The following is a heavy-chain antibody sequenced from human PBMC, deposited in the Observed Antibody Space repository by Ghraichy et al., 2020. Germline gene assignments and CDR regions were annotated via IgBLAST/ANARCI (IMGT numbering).Heavy chain of an antibody. CDR2: IWYDGSNK. Sequence: GGSLRLSCAASGFTFSSYGMHWVRQAPGKGLEWVAVIWYDGSNKYYADSVKGRFTISRDNSKNTLYLQMNSLRAEDTAVYYCASFPESPAQAANDYWGQGTPVTVSS. J-gene: IGHJ4*02. V-gene: IGHV3-33*01. CDR1: GFTFSSYG. CDR3: ASFPESPAQAANDY. D-gene: IGHD6-25*01.